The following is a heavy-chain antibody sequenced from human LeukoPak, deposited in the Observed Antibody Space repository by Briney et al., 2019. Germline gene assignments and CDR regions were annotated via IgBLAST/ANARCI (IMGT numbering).Heavy chain of an antibody. CDR2: IRSKAYGGTT. J-gene: IGHJ4*02. CDR3: TGQTTVTMYYFDY. CDR1: GFTFSSYW. V-gene: IGHV3-49*04. Sequence: GGSLRLSCAASGFTFSSYWMHWVRQGPGKGLEWVGFIRSKAYGGTTEYAASVKGRFTISRDDSKSIAYLQMNSLKTEDTAVYYCTGQTTVTMYYFDYWGQGTLVTVSS. D-gene: IGHD4-11*01.